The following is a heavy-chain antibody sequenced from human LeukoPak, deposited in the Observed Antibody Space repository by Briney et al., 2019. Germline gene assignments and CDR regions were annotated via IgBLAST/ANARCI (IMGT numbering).Heavy chain of an antibody. CDR2: IYTSGST. J-gene: IGHJ4*02. CDR1: GGSISSYY. D-gene: IGHD3-16*01. CDR3: ARGAPGGLLTW. Sequence: SETLSLTCTVSGGSISSYYWSWIRQPPGKGLEWIGYIYTSGSTNYNPSLKSRVTISVDTSKNQFSLKLSSVTAADTAVYYCARGAPGGLLTWWGQGTLVTVSS. V-gene: IGHV4-4*09.